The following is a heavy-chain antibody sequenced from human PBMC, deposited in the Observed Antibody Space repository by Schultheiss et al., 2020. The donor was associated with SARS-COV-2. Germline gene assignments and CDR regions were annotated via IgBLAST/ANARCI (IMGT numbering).Heavy chain of an antibody. J-gene: IGHJ6*02. CDR3: ARGLALTGTYYYYGMDV. D-gene: IGHD1-7*01. CDR1: GGSISSYY. V-gene: IGHV4-59*01. Sequence: SETLSLTCTVSGGSISSYYWSWIRQPPGKGLEWIGYIYYSGSTNYNPSLKSRVTISVDTSKNQFSLKLSSVTAADTAVYYCARGLALTGTYYYYGMDVWGQGTTVTVSS. CDR2: IYYSGST.